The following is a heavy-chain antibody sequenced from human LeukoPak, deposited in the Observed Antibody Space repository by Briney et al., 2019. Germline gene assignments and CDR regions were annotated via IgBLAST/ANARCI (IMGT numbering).Heavy chain of an antibody. CDR1: GGSISTHF. CDR3: ARRGYSGLAMDV. Sequence: PSETLSLTCAVSGGSISTHFWSWVRQSSGKGLEWVGYIDYNGRTNYSPSLKSRAAISADTSKNQVSLKLSSVTAADTAVYYCARRGYSGLAMDVWGQGTTVTVSS. CDR2: IDYNGRT. J-gene: IGHJ6*02. D-gene: IGHD5-12*01. V-gene: IGHV4-59*08.